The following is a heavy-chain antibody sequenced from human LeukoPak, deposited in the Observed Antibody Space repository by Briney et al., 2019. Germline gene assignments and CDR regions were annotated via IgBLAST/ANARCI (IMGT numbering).Heavy chain of an antibody. CDR2: ISGSGGST. CDR1: GFTFSSYA. D-gene: IGHD3-22*01. CDR3: AKDGQYYYDSSGYYSIWYNWFDP. V-gene: IGHV3-23*01. Sequence: PGGSLRLSCAASGFTFSSYAMSWVRQAPGKGLEWVSAISGSGGSTYYADSVKGRFTISRDNSKNTLYLQMNSLRAEDTAVYYCAKDGQYYYDSSGYYSIWYNWFDPWGQGTLVTVSS. J-gene: IGHJ5*02.